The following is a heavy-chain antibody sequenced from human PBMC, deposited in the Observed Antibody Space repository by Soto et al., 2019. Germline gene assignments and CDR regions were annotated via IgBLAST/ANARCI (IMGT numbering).Heavy chain of an antibody. CDR1: GDSFSNKW. CDR3: ARLSGYSSGYYYGIDV. D-gene: IGHD5-12*01. V-gene: IGHV5-51*01. J-gene: IGHJ6*02. Sequence: PGESLKISCKGSGDSFSNKWIGWVRQMPGKGLEWMGIIHPDDSDSRYTPSFQGQVTISADRSISTTYLQWATLKASDTATYCCARLSGYSSGYYYGIDVWGQGTTVTVSS. CDR2: IHPDDSDS.